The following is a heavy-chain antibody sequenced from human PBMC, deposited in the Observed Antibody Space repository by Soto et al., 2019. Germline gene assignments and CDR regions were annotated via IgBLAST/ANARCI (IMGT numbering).Heavy chain of an antibody. CDR1: GLSFGSYW. CDR3: ARAVTILGDYYYYGMDV. D-gene: IGHD3-16*01. J-gene: IGHJ6*02. CDR2: IKEDGSEK. Sequence: PGGSLRLCWATSGLSFGSYWVTWIRQAPGKGLEWVANIKEDGSEKNYADSVKGRFTISRDNAKNSLYLQMNSLRAEDTAVYYCARAVTILGDYYYYGMDVWGQGTTVTVSS. V-gene: IGHV3-7*02.